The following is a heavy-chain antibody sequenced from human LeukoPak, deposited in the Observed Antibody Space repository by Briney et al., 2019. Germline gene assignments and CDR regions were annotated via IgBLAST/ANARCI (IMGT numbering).Heavy chain of an antibody. V-gene: IGHV1-46*01. D-gene: IGHD6-25*01. CDR1: GYTFTSYY. CDR2: INPSGGST. Sequence: ASVKVSCKASGYTFTSYYIHWVRQAPGQGLEWMGIINPSGGSTSYAQKFQGRVTMTRDMSTSTVYMELSSLRSEDTAVYYCARESSGGYNFDYWGQGTLVTVSS. J-gene: IGHJ4*02. CDR3: ARESSGGYNFDY.